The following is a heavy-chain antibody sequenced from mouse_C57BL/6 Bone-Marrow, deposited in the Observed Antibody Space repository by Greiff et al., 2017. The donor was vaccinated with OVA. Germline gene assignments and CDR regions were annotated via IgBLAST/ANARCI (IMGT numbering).Heavy chain of an antibody. Sequence: QVQLKQSGAELVKPGASVKMSCKASGYTFTSYWITWVKQRPGQGLEWIGDIYPGSGSTNYNEKFKSKATLTVDTSSSTAYMQLSSLTSEDSAVYYGARSETGTIAYWGQGTLVTVSA. CDR3: ARSETGTIAY. J-gene: IGHJ3*01. CDR2: IYPGSGST. D-gene: IGHD4-1*01. V-gene: IGHV1-55*01. CDR1: GYTFTSYW.